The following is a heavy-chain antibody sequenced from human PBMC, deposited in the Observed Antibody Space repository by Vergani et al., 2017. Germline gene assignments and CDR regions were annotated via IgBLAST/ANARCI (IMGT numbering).Heavy chain of an antibody. J-gene: IGHJ4*02. V-gene: IGHV4-34*01. CDR2: INHSGST. CDR3: VRGRRACVATYTYYFDD. Sequence: QVQLQQWGAGLLKPSETLSLTCAVSGGSFSGYYWSWIRQPPGKGLEWIGEINHSGSTNYNPSLKSRVTISVDTSKNQSSLKLSSGTAADTSVYYCVRGRRACVATYTYYFDDWGQGTLVTVSS. D-gene: IGHD5-12*01. CDR1: GGSFSGYY.